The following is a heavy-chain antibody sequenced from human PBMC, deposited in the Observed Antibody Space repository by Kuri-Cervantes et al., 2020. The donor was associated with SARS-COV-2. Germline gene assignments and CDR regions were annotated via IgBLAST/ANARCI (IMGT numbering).Heavy chain of an antibody. J-gene: IGHJ4*02. CDR1: GYTFTSYA. CDR3: ARVDSTLVMSFDYCYFDC. V-gene: IGHV1-69*13. D-gene: IGHD5-12*01. CDR2: IIPMYDAT. Sequence: SVKVSCKASGYTFTSYAITWLRQAPGQGFEWMGRIIPMYDATDFAQKFQGRVTINADESTRTAYMELSSLSSEDTAVYYCARVDSTLVMSFDYCYFDCWGQGTLVTVSS.